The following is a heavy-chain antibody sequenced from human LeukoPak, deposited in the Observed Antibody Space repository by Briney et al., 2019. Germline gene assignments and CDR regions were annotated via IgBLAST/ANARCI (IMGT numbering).Heavy chain of an antibody. D-gene: IGHD6-13*01. CDR1: GFTFTGYY. V-gene: IGHV1-2*02. CDR2: INPNSGGT. J-gene: IGHJ6*02. Sequence: GASVKVSCKASGFTFTGYYMHWVRQAPGQGLEWMGWINPNSGGTNYAQKFQGRVTMTRDTSISTAYMELSRLRSDDTAVYYCARWAQQQLVQATYYYYGMDVWGQGTTVTVSS. CDR3: ARWAQQQLVQATYYYYGMDV.